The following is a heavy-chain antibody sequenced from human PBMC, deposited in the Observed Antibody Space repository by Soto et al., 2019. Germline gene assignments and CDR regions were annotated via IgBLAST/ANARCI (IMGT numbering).Heavy chain of an antibody. V-gene: IGHV3-23*01. D-gene: IGHD2-2*01. Sequence: EVQLLESGGGLVQPGGSLRLSCAASGFTFSSYAMSWVRQAPGKGLEWVSAISGSGGSTYYADSVKGRFTISRDNSKTTLYLQMNSLRDEDTAVYYCAKSLIVVVPAARPDAFDIWGQGTMVTVSS. CDR1: GFTFSSYA. CDR3: AKSLIVVVPAARPDAFDI. CDR2: ISGSGGST. J-gene: IGHJ3*02.